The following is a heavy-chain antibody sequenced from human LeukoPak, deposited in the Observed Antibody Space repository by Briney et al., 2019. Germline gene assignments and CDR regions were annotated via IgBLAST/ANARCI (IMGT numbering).Heavy chain of an antibody. D-gene: IGHD2-15*01. CDR3: ARGRYCSGGSCYIFDY. Sequence: SQTLSLTCAVSGGFISSCGYSWSWLPQPPGKGLEWIGYIYHSGSTYYNPSLKTRVTILEDRSKTQFSLKLSSVTAADTGVYYCARGRYCSGGSCYIFDYWGEGTLVTVSS. CDR2: IYHSGST. J-gene: IGHJ4*02. V-gene: IGHV4-30-2*01. CDR1: GGFISSCGYS.